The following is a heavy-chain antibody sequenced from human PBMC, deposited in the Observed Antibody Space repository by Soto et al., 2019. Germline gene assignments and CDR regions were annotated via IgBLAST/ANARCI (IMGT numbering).Heavy chain of an antibody. CDR1: GYTFTSYA. CDR3: ARNPGTTLFGFPD. CDR2: INAGNGNT. D-gene: IGHD1-7*01. Sequence: ASVKVSCKASGYTFTSYAMHWVRQAPGQRLEWMGWINAGNGNTKYSQKFQGRVTITRDTSASTAYMELSSLRSEDTAVYYCARNPGTTLFGFPDWGQGTLVTVSS. V-gene: IGHV1-3*01. J-gene: IGHJ4*02.